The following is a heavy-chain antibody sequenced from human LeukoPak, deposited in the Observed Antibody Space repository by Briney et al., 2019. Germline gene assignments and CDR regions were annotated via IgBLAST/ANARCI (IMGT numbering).Heavy chain of an antibody. CDR3: ARDGAGYSSGWLTSGWFDP. CDR2: ITPGGDFT. Sequence: GASVKVSCKASGYSFSSYYIHWVRQAPGQGLEWMGIITPGGDFTSYAQKFQGRVTMTRDMSTSTVYLELSSLRSEDTAVYYCARDGAGYSSGWLTSGWFDPWGQGTLVTVSS. CDR1: GYSFSSYY. V-gene: IGHV1-46*01. J-gene: IGHJ5*02. D-gene: IGHD6-19*01.